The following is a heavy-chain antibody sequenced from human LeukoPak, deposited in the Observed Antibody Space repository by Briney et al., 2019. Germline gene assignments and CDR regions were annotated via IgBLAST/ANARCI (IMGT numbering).Heavy chain of an antibody. CDR1: GYSISSGYY. CDR2: INQSGTA. V-gene: IGHV4-38-2*01. CDR3: ARATSGWYPETRSFDP. Sequence: SETLSLTCAVSGYSISSGYYWGWIRQPPGKGLEWIGEINQSGTANYNPSLKSRVTISVHTSKNHFSLRLTSVTAADTAVYYCARATSGWYPETRSFDPWGQGTLVTVSS. D-gene: IGHD6-19*01. J-gene: IGHJ5*02.